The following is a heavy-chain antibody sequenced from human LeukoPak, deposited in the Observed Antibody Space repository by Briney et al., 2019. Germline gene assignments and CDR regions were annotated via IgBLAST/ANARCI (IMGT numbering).Heavy chain of an antibody. J-gene: IGHJ4*02. Sequence: ASVKVSCKASGYTFTSYGISWVRQAPGQGLEWMGWISAYNGNTNYAQKLQGRVTMTTDTSTSTAYMELRSLRSDDTAVYYCARRRRTMVRGVIWFFDYWGQGTLVTVSS. CDR2: ISAYNGNT. V-gene: IGHV1-18*01. D-gene: IGHD3-10*01. CDR1: GYTFTSYG. CDR3: ARRRRTMVRGVIWFFDY.